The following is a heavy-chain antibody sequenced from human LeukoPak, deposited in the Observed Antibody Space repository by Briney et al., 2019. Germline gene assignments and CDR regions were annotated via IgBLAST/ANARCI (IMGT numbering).Heavy chain of an antibody. Sequence: ASVKVSCKASGYTFTSYGISWVRQAPGQGLEWMGWINPNGGGTNYAQKFQGRVTMTRDTSISTAYMELSRLRSDDTAVYYCARENDWAAAGTIDYWGQGTLVTVSS. D-gene: IGHD6-13*01. J-gene: IGHJ4*02. CDR1: GYTFTSYG. CDR2: INPNGGGT. CDR3: ARENDWAAAGTIDY. V-gene: IGHV1-2*02.